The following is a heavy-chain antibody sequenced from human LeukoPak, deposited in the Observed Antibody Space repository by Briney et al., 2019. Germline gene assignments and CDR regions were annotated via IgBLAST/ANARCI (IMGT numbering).Heavy chain of an antibody. CDR1: GFTFSSFE. V-gene: IGHV3-48*03. CDR2: ISSGGSTR. J-gene: IGHJ4*02. CDR3: AREGGWTFDY. D-gene: IGHD2-15*01. Sequence: PGGSLRLSCAASGFTFSSFEMNWVRQAPGKGLEGVSYISSGGSTRYYADSVKGRFTISRDSAKNSLYLQMNSLRAEDTAVYYCAREGGWTFDYWGQGTLVTVSS.